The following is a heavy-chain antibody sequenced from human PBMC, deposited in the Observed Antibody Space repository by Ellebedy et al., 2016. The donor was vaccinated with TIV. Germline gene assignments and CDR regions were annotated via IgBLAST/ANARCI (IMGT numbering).Heavy chain of an antibody. V-gene: IGHV3-33*01. CDR1: GFTFSSYG. Sequence: GGSLRLXCAASGFTFSSYGMHWVRQAPGKGLEWVAVIWYDGSNKYYADSVKGRFTISRDNSKNTLYLQMNSLRAEDTAVYYCARIAAAGIVNYDYWGQGTLVTVSS. CDR3: ARIAAAGIVNYDY. CDR2: IWYDGSNK. J-gene: IGHJ4*02. D-gene: IGHD6-13*01.